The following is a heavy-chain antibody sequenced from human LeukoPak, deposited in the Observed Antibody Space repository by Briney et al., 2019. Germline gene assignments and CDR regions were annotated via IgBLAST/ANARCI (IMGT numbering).Heavy chain of an antibody. CDR3: ARVVGIVVVPAAITNDAFDI. V-gene: IGHV4-34*01. J-gene: IGHJ3*02. CDR1: GGSFSGYY. CDR2: INHSGST. D-gene: IGHD2-2*02. Sequence: SETLSLTCAVYGGSFSGYYWSWIRQPPGKGLEWIGEINHSGSTNYNPSLKSRVTISVDTSKNQFSLKLSSVTAADTAVYYCARVVGIVVVPAAITNDAFDIWGPGTMVTVSS.